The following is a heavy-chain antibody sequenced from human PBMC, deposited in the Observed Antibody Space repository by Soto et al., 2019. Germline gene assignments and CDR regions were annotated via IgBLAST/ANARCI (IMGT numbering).Heavy chain of an antibody. CDR2: IIPILGIA. D-gene: IGHD4-17*01. Sequence: QVQLVQSGAEVKKPGSSVKVSCKASGGTFSSYTISWVRQAPGQGLEWMGRIIPILGIANYAQKFQGRVTITADKSTSTAYMELSSLRSEDTGVYYCARGSGYMDYAIQHWGQGTLVTVSS. J-gene: IGHJ1*01. V-gene: IGHV1-69*02. CDR1: GGTFSSYT. CDR3: ARGSGYMDYAIQH.